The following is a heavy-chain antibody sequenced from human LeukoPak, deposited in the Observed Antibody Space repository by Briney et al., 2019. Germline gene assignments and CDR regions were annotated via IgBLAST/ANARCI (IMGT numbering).Heavy chain of an antibody. D-gene: IGHD6-19*01. J-gene: IGHJ4*02. CDR1: GFTFSSDD. CDR2: IGVTGDT. V-gene: IGHV3-13*01. CDR3: AREPGGSGWRELDN. Sequence: GGSLRLSSTASGFTFSSDDFHWVRQAAGKGLEWVSAIGVTGDTYYSGSVKGRFTISRENAKSTLYLQMNTLRVGDTAVYYCAREPGGSGWRELDNWGQGILVTVSS.